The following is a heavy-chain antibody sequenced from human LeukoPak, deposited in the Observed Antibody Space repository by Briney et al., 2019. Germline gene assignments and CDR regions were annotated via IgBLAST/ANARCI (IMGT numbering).Heavy chain of an antibody. V-gene: IGHV4-59*01. CDR2: IYYSGST. D-gene: IGHD6-13*01. CDR3: ARDRGTEGIDF. Sequence: PSETLSLTCTVSGGSISSYYWSWIRQHPGKGLEWIGYIYYSGSTNYNPSLKSRVTISVDTSKNQFSLKLSSVTAVDTAVYYCARDRGTEGIDFWGQGTLVTVSS. CDR1: GGSISSYY. J-gene: IGHJ4*02.